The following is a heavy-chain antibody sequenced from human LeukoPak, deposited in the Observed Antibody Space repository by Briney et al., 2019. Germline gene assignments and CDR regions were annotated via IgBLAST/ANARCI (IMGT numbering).Heavy chain of an antibody. CDR3: ARDFFAFGGVIALLDY. J-gene: IGHJ4*02. Sequence: GGSLRLSCAASGFTFSSYSMNWVRQAPGKGLERVSYISSSSSTMYYADSVKGRFTISRDNAKNSLYLQMNSLRAEDTAVYYCARDFFAFGGVIALLDYWGQGTLVTVSS. CDR2: ISSSSSTM. D-gene: IGHD3-16*02. CDR1: GFTFSSYS. V-gene: IGHV3-48*01.